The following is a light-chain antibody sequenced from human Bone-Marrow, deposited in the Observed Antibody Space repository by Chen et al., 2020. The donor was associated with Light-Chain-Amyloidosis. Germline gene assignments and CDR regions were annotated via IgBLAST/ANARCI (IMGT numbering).Light chain of an antibody. J-gene: IGKJ4*01. CDR3: QQYGTSPLT. CDR1: QTISSNY. CDR2: GSS. Sequence: EIVLTQSPGTLSLSPGEGANLSCRASQTISSNYLTWYQQKFGQAPRLLIYGSSSRATGIPDRCDGGGSGIVCTLTINRLEPEDVGMDYCQQYGTSPLTFGGGTKVEIK. V-gene: IGKV3-20*01.